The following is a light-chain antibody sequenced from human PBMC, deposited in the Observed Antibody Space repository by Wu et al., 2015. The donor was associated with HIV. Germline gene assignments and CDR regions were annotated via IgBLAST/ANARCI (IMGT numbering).Light chain of an antibody. CDR2: TAF. V-gene: IGKV1-39*01. CDR3: LQSYSTLWT. Sequence: DIQMTQSPSSLSASVGDRVTITCRPSHSIDNYLSWYQQKPGKAPTLLIYTAFNLQSGVPSRFSGSRSGTDFTLTISSLQPEDFATYYCLQSYSTLWTFGQGTKVEIK. CDR1: HSIDNY. J-gene: IGKJ1*01.